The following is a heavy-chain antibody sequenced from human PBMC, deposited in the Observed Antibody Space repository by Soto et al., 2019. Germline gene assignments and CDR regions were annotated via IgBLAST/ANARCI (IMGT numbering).Heavy chain of an antibody. CDR2: ISGSGGST. D-gene: IGHD3-22*01. CDR1: GFTFSSYA. V-gene: IGHV3-23*01. Sequence: GGSLRLSCAASGFTFSSYAMSWVRQAPGKGLEWVSAISGSGGSTYYADSVKGRFTISRDNSKNTLYLQMNSLRAEDTAVYYCAKDVIDTSTYYDSSGYYYYFDYWGQGTLVTVSS. J-gene: IGHJ4*02. CDR3: AKDVIDTSTYYDSSGYYYYFDY.